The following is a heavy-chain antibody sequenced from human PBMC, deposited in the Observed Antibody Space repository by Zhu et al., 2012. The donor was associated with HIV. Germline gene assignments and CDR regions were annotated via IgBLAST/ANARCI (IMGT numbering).Heavy chain of an antibody. CDR3: ARGLRYFDWLLPYYFDY. V-gene: IGHV4-38-2*02. D-gene: IGHD3-9*01. CDR1: GYSISSGYY. Sequence: QVQLQESGPGLVKPSETLSLTCTVSGYSISSGYYWGWIRQPPGKGLEWIGSIYHSGSTYYNPSLKSRVTISVDTSKNQFSLKLSSVTAADTAVYYCARGLRYFDWLLPYYFDYVGQGNPGPPSP. J-gene: IGHJ4*02. CDR2: IYHSGST.